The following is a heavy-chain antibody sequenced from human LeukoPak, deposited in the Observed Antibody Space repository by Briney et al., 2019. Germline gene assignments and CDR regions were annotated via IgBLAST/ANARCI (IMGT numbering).Heavy chain of an antibody. J-gene: IGHJ6*02. Sequence: SETLSLTCAVYGGSFSGYYWSWIRQPPGKGLEWIREINHSGSTNYNPSLKSRVTISVDTSKNQFSLKLSSVTAADTAVYYCARELGSDYYYGMDVWGQGTTVTVSS. CDR1: GGSFSGYY. V-gene: IGHV4-34*01. CDR2: INHSGST. D-gene: IGHD3-16*01. CDR3: ARELGSDYYYGMDV.